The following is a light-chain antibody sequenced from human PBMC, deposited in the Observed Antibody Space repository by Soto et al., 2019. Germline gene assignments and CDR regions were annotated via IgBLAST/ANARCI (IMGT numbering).Light chain of an antibody. CDR2: GAS. J-gene: IGKJ1*01. Sequence: EIVMTQSPATLSVSPGARATLSCRASQSVSSNLAWYQQKPGQAPRLLIYGASTRATGIPARFSGSGSGTEFTLTISSLRSEDFAVYYCQQYNTWPRTFGQGTKV. V-gene: IGKV3-15*01. CDR3: QQYNTWPRT. CDR1: QSVSSN.